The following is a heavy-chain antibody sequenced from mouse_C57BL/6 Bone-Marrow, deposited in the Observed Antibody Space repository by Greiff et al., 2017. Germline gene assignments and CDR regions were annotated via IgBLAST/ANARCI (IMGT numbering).Heavy chain of an antibody. J-gene: IGHJ2*01. CDR1: GYTFTDYY. Sequence: SGPVLVKPGASVKMSCKASGYTFTDYYMNWVKQSHGKSLEWIGVINPYNGGTSYNQKFKGKATLTVDKSSSTAYMELNSLTSEDSAVYYCARTSTTVADYWGQGTTLTVSS. D-gene: IGHD1-1*01. V-gene: IGHV1-19*01. CDR3: ARTSTTVADY. CDR2: INPYNGGT.